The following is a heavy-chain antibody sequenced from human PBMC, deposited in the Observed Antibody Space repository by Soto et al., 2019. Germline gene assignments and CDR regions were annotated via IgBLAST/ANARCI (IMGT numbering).Heavy chain of an antibody. D-gene: IGHD3-16*01. Sequence: QVQLQESGPELVKPSETLSLTCTVSGGSVSSGSYYWSWIRQPPGKGLEWIGYIYYSGSTNYTPSRKSRVTISVDTSKNQFSLKLSSVTAADTAVYYCARGVWVTTFALDYWGQGTLVTVSS. CDR3: ARGVWVTTFALDY. CDR2: IYYSGST. V-gene: IGHV4-61*01. CDR1: GGSVSSGSYY. J-gene: IGHJ4*02.